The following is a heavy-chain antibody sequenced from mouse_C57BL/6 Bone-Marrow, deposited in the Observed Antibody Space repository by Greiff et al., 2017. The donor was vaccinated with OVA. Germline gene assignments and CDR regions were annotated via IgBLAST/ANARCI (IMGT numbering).Heavy chain of an antibody. CDR1: GYTFTGYW. V-gene: IGHV1-9*01. Sequence: VQRVESGAELMKPGASVKLSCKATGYTFTGYWIEWVKQRPGHGLEWIGEILPGSGSTNYNEKFKGKATLTADTSSNTAYKQLSSLTTEDSAIYYCAREGFITTVLYFDYWGQGTTLTVSS. CDR2: ILPGSGST. D-gene: IGHD1-1*01. CDR3: AREGFITTVLYFDY. J-gene: IGHJ2*01.